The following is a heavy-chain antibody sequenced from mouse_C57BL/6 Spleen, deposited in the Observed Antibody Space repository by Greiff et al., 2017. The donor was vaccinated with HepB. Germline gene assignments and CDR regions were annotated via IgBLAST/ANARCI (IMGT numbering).Heavy chain of an antibody. J-gene: IGHJ2*01. CDR1: GYAFSSSW. D-gene: IGHD2-5*01. CDR3: AKAYSNYLYYFDY. Sequence: VKLQESGPELVKPGASVKISCKASGYAFSSSWMNWVKQRPGKGLEWIGRIYPGDGDTNYNGKFKGKATLTADKSSSTAYMQLSSLTSEDSAVYFCAKAYSNYLYYFDYWGQGTTLTVSS. V-gene: IGHV1-82*01. CDR2: IYPGDGDT.